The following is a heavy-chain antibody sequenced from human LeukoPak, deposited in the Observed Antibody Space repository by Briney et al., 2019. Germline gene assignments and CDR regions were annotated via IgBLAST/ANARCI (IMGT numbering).Heavy chain of an antibody. D-gene: IGHD3-22*01. CDR2: IYYSGST. Sequence: SETLSLTCTVSGGSISSYYWSWIRQPPGKGLEWIGYIYYSGSTNYNPSLKSRVTISVDTSKNQFSLKLSSVTAADTAVYYCAREADYYDSSGYFDYWGHGTLVTVSS. CDR1: GGSISSYY. CDR3: AREADYYDSSGYFDY. J-gene: IGHJ4*01. V-gene: IGHV4-59*01.